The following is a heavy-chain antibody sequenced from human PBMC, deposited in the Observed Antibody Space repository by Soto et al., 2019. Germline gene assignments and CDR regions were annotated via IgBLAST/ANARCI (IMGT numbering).Heavy chain of an antibody. CDR3: AREQAVLYGDYNWFDP. CDR2: IYYSGST. V-gene: IGHV4-31*03. J-gene: IGHJ5*02. CDR1: GGSISSGGYY. D-gene: IGHD4-17*01. Sequence: PSETLSLTCTVSGGSISSGGYYWSWIRQHPGKGLEWIGYIYYSGSTYYNPSLKSRVTISVDTSKNQFSLKLSSVTAADTAVYYCAREQAVLYGDYNWFDPWGQGTLVTVSS.